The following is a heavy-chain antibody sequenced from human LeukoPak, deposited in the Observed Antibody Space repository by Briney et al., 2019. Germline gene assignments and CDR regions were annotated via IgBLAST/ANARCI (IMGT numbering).Heavy chain of an antibody. J-gene: IGHJ4*02. CDR2: ISGSSGSI. CDR3: ARANPPGIPFFDY. Sequence: GGSLRLSCAGSGFTFSTYSMNWVRQAPGKGLEWVSSISGSSGSIYYADSVKDRFTISRDNAENSLYLQMNSLRAEDTAVYYCARANPPGIPFFDYWGQGALVTVSS. D-gene: IGHD3-10*01. V-gene: IGHV3-21*06. CDR1: GFTFSTYS.